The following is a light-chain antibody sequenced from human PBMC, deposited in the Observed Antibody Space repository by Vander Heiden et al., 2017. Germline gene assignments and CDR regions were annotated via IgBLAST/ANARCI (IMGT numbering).Light chain of an antibody. V-gene: IGLV4-69*01. CDR1: SGHSSYT. CDR2: VNSDGSH. J-gene: IGLJ2*01. CDR3: QTWGTGIGV. Sequence: QLVLTQSPSASASLGASVKFTCTLSSGHSSYTIAWHQQQPEKGPRYLMKVNSDGSHSKGDGIPDLFSGSSSGAERYLTISSLKSEDEADYYCQTWGTGIGVFGGGTKLTV.